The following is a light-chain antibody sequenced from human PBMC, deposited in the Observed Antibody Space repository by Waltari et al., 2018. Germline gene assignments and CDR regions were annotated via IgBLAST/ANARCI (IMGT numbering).Light chain of an antibody. V-gene: IGLV2-14*03. CDR1: SSDVGGYDY. J-gene: IGLJ2*01. Sequence: QSALTQPASVSASPGQSITLSCTGTSSDVGGYDYFSWYQQHPGKAPQLMIYDVNKRPSGVSHRFSASKSGNTASLTIFGLQAEDEADYYCISYTSTTTYVVVGGGTKLTVL. CDR2: DVN. CDR3: ISYTSTTTYVV.